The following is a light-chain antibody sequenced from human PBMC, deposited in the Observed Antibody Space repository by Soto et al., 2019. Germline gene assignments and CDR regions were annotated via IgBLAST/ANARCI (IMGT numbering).Light chain of an antibody. CDR3: SSYTSGGTLYI. J-gene: IGLJ1*01. CDR2: ASS. V-gene: IGLV2-14*01. Sequence: QSALTQPASVSGSPGQSITISCTGASSDVGSYNYVSWYQHHPGKAPRLMIYASSNRPSGVSHRFSGSRSGNTASLTISGLQAEDEADYYCSSYTSGGTLYIFGTGTKVTVL. CDR1: SSDVGSYNY.